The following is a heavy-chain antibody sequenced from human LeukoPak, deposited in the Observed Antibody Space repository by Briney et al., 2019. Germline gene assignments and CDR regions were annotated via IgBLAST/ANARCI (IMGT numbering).Heavy chain of an antibody. CDR1: GFIFNDYA. V-gene: IGHV3-23*01. CDR2: IGGNGGST. Sequence: GGSLRLSCAASGFIFNDYAMAWVRQAPGKGLEWVSSIGGNGGSTYYRDSVKGRFTISRDKSKNTLDLQMNNLRAEDTANYYCAKYYYGSRRGNSYSLDFWGQGTLVTVSS. CDR3: AKYYYGSRRGNSYSLDF. J-gene: IGHJ4*02. D-gene: IGHD3-10*01.